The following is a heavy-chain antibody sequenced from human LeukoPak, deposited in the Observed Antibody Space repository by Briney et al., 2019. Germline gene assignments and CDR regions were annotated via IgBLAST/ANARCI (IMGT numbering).Heavy chain of an antibody. J-gene: IGHJ3*02. Sequence: GASVKVSCKASGYTFTSYGISWVRQAPGQGLEWMGWISAYDGNTNYAQKLQGRVTMTTDTSTSTAYMELRSLRSDDTAVYYCARGGLSGYDYGDDAFDIWGQGTMVTVSS. CDR1: GYTFTSYG. D-gene: IGHD5-12*01. V-gene: IGHV1-18*01. CDR2: ISAYDGNT. CDR3: ARGGLSGYDYGDDAFDI.